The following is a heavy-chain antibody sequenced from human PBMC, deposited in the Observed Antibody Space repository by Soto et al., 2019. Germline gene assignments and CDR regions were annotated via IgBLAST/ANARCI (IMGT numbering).Heavy chain of an antibody. V-gene: IGHV2-5*02. CDR1: GFSLSTTGMG. J-gene: IGHJ5*02. Sequence: QITLKESGPTLVKPTQTLTLTCTFSGFSLSTTGMGVGWIRQPPGKALEGLALIYWDGEKRNSPSLKSRLTITKDTAKNQVALTMTNMDPVDTATYYCEHRPWYAFEPWGQGILVTVSS. CDR2: IYWDGEK. CDR3: EHRPWYAFEP. D-gene: IGHD6-13*01.